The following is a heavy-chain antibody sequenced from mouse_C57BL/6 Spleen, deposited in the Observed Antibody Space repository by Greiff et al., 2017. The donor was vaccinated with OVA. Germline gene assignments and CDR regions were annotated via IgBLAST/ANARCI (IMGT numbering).Heavy chain of an antibody. Sequence: VQLQQSGAELVRPGTSVKMSCKASGYTFTNYWIGWAKQRPGHGLEWIGDIYPGGGYTNYNEKFKGKATLTADKSSSTAYMQVSSLTSEDSAIYYCAREGNKDYWGQGTSVTVSS. D-gene: IGHD2-1*01. CDR2: IYPGGGYT. V-gene: IGHV1-63*01. J-gene: IGHJ4*01. CDR1: GYTFTNYW. CDR3: AREGNKDY.